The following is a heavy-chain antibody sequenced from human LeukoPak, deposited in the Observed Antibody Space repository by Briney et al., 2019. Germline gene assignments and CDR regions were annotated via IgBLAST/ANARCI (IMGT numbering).Heavy chain of an antibody. CDR1: GGSISSSSYY. J-gene: IGHJ3*02. CDR3: ARQRNPPNGFDI. CDR2: IFYNGNT. Sequence: SETLSLTCTVSGGSISSSSYYWGWIRQPPGKGLEWLGSIFYNGNTYYNPSLKSRVTISVDTSKNQLFLKLNSVTAADTAVYYCARQRNPPNGFDIWGQGTMVTVSS. V-gene: IGHV4-39*01.